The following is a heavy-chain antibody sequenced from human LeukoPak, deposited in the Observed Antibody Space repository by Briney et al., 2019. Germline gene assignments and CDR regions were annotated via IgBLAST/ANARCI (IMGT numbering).Heavy chain of an antibody. Sequence: SCKASGYTFTSYDINWVRQAPGKGLEWVAVIWYDGSNKYYADSVKGRFTISRENSKNTLYLQMNSLRAEDTAVYYCANSVVPADNTGVDYWGQGTLVTVSS. CDR3: ANSVVPADNTGVDY. V-gene: IGHV3-33*06. D-gene: IGHD2-2*01. J-gene: IGHJ4*02. CDR1: GYTFTSYD. CDR2: IWYDGSNK.